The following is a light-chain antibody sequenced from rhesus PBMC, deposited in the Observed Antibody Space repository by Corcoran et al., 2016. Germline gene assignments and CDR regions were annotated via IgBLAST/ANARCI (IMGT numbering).Light chain of an antibody. V-gene: IGKV3-31*02. Sequence: EIVMTQSPATLSLSPGETATISCRTSQSVSSKLAWYQQKPGQAPRLLIYGASSRATGIPDRFRGSGSGTDFTLTISSLEPEDFAVYYWQETSNLWTFGQGTKVEIK. J-gene: IGKJ1*01. CDR2: GAS. CDR3: QETSNLWT. CDR1: QSVSSK.